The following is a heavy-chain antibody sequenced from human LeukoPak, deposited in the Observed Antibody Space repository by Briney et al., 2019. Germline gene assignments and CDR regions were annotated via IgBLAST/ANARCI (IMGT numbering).Heavy chain of an antibody. V-gene: IGHV4-4*07. J-gene: IGHJ5*02. CDR1: GGSISSYY. D-gene: IGHD3-22*01. CDR3: ARGAYDSSGYYSEFIWFDP. Sequence: SETLSLTCTVSGGSISSYYWSWIRQPAGKGLEWIGRIYTSGSTNYNPSLKSRVTMSVDTSKNQFSLKLSSVTAADTAVYYCARGAYDSSGYYSEFIWFDPWGQGTLVTVSS. CDR2: IYTSGST.